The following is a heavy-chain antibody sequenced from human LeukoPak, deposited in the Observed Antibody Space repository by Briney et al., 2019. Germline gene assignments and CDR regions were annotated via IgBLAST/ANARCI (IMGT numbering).Heavy chain of an antibody. D-gene: IGHD1-1*01. CDR3: ARDYGVPGTTPFFDY. Sequence: ASVTVSCKASGGTFSSYAISWVRQAPGQGLEWMGGIIPIFGTANYAQKFQGRVTITADESTSTAYMELSSLRSEDTAVYYCARDYGVPGTTPFFDYWGQGTLVTVSS. V-gene: IGHV1-69*13. CDR2: IIPIFGTA. J-gene: IGHJ4*02. CDR1: GGTFSSYA.